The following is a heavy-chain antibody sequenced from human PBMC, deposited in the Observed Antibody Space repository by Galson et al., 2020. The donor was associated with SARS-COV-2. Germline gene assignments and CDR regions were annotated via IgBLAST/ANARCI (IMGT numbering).Heavy chain of an antibody. V-gene: IGHV1-2*04. D-gene: IGHD6-6*01. CDR3: AREGSIAALEPQANYYYYGMDV. Sequence: ASVKVSCKASGYTFTGYYMHWVRQAPGQGLEWMGWINPNSGGTNYAQKFQGWVTMTRDTSISTAYMELSRLRSDDTAVYYCAREGSIAALEPQANYYYYGMDVWGQGTTVTVSS. CDR2: INPNSGGT. J-gene: IGHJ6*02. CDR1: GYTFTGYY.